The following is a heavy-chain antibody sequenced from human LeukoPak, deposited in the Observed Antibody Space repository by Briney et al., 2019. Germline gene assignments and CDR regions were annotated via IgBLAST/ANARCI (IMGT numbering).Heavy chain of an antibody. V-gene: IGHV4-61*05. CDR3: ARGVVVVAATHDAFDI. J-gene: IGHJ3*02. D-gene: IGHD2-15*01. CDR2: IYYSGST. Sequence: PSETLSLTCTVSGGSISSSSYYWGWIRQPPGKGLEWIGYIYYSGSTNYNPSLKSRVTISVDTSKNQFSLKLSSVTAADTAVYYCARGVVVVAATHDAFDIWGQGTMVTVSS. CDR1: GGSISSSSYY.